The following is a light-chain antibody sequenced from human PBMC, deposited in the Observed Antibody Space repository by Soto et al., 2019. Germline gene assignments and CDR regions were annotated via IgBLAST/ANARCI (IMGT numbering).Light chain of an antibody. J-gene: IGKJ3*01. CDR1: QSVSSSY. Sequence: EIVLTQSPGTLSLSPGERATLSCRASQSVSSSYLAWYQQKPGQAPRLLIYGASSRATGIPDRFSGSGSGTDFTLTISRLEPEDFAVYYCQQYGSSPLTFGPGNKVDFK. V-gene: IGKV3-20*01. CDR2: GAS. CDR3: QQYGSSPLT.